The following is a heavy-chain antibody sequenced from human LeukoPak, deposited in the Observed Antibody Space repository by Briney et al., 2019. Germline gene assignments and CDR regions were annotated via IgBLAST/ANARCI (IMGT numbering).Heavy chain of an antibody. V-gene: IGHV4-34*01. CDR1: GGSFSGYY. Sequence: PSETLSLTCAVYGGSFSGYYWSWIRQPPGKGLEWIGEINHSGSTNYNPSLKSRVTISVDTSKNQFSLKLSSVTAADTAVYYCARLENYYGSGSYYRVPLYNWFDPWGQGTLVTVSS. CDR2: INHSGST. CDR3: ARLENYYGSGSYYRVPLYNWFDP. D-gene: IGHD3-10*01. J-gene: IGHJ5*02.